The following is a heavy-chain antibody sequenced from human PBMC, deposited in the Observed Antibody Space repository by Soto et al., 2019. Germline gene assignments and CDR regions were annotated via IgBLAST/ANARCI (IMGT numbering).Heavy chain of an antibody. D-gene: IGHD2-8*01. J-gene: IGHJ6*02. Sequence: QVQLVQSGAEVKKPGASVKVSCKASGYTFTTYDISWVRQAPGQGLEWMGRISTYNGNTNYPQSLQGRLTMTTDTSTTKAYMELRSLRSDDTAVYYCSRDPYHVLMVNATNLYGMDVWGQGTTVTVSS. CDR2: ISTYNGNT. CDR1: GYTFTTYD. CDR3: SRDPYHVLMVNATNLYGMDV. V-gene: IGHV1-18*01.